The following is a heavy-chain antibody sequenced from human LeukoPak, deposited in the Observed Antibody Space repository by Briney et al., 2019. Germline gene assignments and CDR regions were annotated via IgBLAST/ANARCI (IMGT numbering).Heavy chain of an antibody. V-gene: IGHV3-21*01. Sequence: GGSLRLSCAASGFTFSSYSMNWVRQAPGKGLEWVSSINSSSSYIYYADSVKGRFTISRDNAKNSLYLQMNSLRAEDTAVYYCARDDHFDYDFWSGYFSSGFEEKYYFDYWGQGTLVTVSS. D-gene: IGHD3-3*01. CDR3: ARDDHFDYDFWSGYFSSGFEEKYYFDY. J-gene: IGHJ4*02. CDR2: INSSSSYI. CDR1: GFTFSSYS.